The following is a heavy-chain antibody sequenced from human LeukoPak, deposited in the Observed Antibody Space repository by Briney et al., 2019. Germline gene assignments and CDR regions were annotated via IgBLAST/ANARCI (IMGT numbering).Heavy chain of an antibody. CDR1: GSTFSSYW. Sequence: GGSLRLSCAASGSTFSSYWMYWVRQAPGKGLVWVSRIHSDGSTTSYADSVKGRFTISRDNAKNTLYLQMNSLRAEDTAVYYCAIPLTGSSGLDSRGQGTLVTVSS. CDR2: IHSDGSTT. V-gene: IGHV3-74*01. J-gene: IGHJ4*02. D-gene: IGHD6-19*01. CDR3: AIPLTGSSGLDS.